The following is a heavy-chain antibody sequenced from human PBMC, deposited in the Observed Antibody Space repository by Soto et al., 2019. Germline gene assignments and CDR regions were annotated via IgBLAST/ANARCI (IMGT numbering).Heavy chain of an antibody. Sequence: SETLSLTCAFYGGSFSGYYWIWIRQPPGKGLEWIGYIYHSGSTYYNPSLKSRVTISVDRSKNQFSLKLSSVTAADTAVYYCARAHYGDYGYGMDVWGQGTTVTVSS. CDR3: ARAHYGDYGYGMDV. J-gene: IGHJ6*02. V-gene: IGHV4-34*01. D-gene: IGHD4-17*01. CDR1: GGSFSGYY. CDR2: IYHSGST.